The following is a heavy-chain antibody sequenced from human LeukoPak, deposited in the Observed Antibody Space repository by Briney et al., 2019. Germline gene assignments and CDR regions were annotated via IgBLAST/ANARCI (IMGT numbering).Heavy chain of an antibody. V-gene: IGHV4-59*08. J-gene: IGHJ4*02. CDR3: ARGVEMATIDY. D-gene: IGHD5-24*01. CDR1: GVYINSHY. CDR2: IYDSGSA. Sequence: SETLPLTCTVSGVYINSHYWSWIRQPPGKGLEWIGFIYDSGSANYRSSLKSRVTISVDTSKNQFSLKLSSVTAADTAVYYCARGVEMATIDYWGQGTLVTVSS.